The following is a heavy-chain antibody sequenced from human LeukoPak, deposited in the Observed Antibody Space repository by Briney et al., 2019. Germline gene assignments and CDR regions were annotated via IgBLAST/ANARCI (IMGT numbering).Heavy chain of an antibody. V-gene: IGHV5-51*01. CDR2: IYPGDSDT. J-gene: IGHJ3*02. Sequence: GESLKISCKGSGYSFTSYWIGWVRQMPGKGLEWMGIIYPGDSDTRYSPTFQGQVTISGDKSIRTAYLQWSILKASDTAIYYCEKTRDGFLSGAFDIWGQGTMVTVSS. CDR3: EKTRDGFLSGAFDI. CDR1: GYSFTSYW. D-gene: IGHD5-24*01.